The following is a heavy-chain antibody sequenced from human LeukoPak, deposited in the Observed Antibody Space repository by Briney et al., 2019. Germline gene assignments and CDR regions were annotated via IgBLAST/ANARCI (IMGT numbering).Heavy chain of an antibody. CDR2: IYYSGST. V-gene: IGHV4-61*01. D-gene: IGHD6-13*01. CDR3: ARDGAAAGTYYYYGMDV. J-gene: IGHJ6*04. CDR1: GGSVSSGSYY. Sequence: SETPSLTCTVSGGSVSSGSYYWSWIRQPPGKGLEWIGYIYYSGSTNYNPSLKSRVTISVDTSKNQFSLKLSSVTAADTAVYYCARDGAAAGTYYYYGMDVWGKGTTVTVSS.